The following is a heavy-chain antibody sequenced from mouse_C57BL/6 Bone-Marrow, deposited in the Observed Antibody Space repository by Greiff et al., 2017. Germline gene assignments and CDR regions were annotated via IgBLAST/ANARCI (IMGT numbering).Heavy chain of an antibody. CDR2: IRLQSDNYAT. CDR1: GFTFSNYW. D-gene: IGHD4-1*02. CDR3: TGNWAWCSY. J-gene: IGHJ3*01. V-gene: IGHV6-3*01. Sequence: EVKVVESGGGLVQPGGSMKLSCVASGFTFSNYWMNWVRQSPEKGLEWVAQIRLQSDNYATHYAESVKGRFTISRDDSKSSVYLQMYNLRAEDTGIYYCTGNWAWCSYWGQGTLVTVAA.